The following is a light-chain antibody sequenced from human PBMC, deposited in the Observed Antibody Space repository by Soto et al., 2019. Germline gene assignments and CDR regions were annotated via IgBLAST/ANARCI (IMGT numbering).Light chain of an antibody. V-gene: IGLV2-23*02. Sequence: QSLLTQPASVSGSPGQSITISCTGTSSDVGSYNLVSWYQQHPGKAPKLMIYEVSKRPSGVSNRFSGSKSGNTASLTISGLQAEDEADYYCCSYAGSSTFYVSGTGTKLTVL. CDR3: CSYAGSSTFYV. CDR2: EVS. J-gene: IGLJ1*01. CDR1: SSDVGSYNL.